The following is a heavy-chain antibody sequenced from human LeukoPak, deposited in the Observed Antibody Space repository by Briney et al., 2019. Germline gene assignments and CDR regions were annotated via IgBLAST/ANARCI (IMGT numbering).Heavy chain of an antibody. Sequence: GGSLRLSCAASGFTFSSYAMSWVRQAPGKGLEWVSAISGSGGSTYYADSVKGRFTISRDNSKNTLYLQMNSLRAKDTAVYYCAKVRLQTYYFDYWGQGTLVTVSS. CDR3: AKVRLQTYYFDY. V-gene: IGHV3-23*01. D-gene: IGHD5-24*01. J-gene: IGHJ4*02. CDR1: GFTFSSYA. CDR2: ISGSGGST.